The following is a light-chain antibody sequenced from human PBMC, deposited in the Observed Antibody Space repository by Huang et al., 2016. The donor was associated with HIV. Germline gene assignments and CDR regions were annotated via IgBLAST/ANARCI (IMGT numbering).Light chain of an antibody. CDR3: QQYNNWHLT. CDR2: GST. CDR1: QSVGGN. J-gene: IGKJ4*01. V-gene: IGKV3-15*01. Sequence: IVMTQTPTTLPVSPGGRATLSCRASQSVGGNMAWYQQKPGQAPRLIIYGSTTRAAGVPARFSGSGSGTDFNLTIYNLQSEDFAVYYCQQYNNWHLTFGGGTTV.